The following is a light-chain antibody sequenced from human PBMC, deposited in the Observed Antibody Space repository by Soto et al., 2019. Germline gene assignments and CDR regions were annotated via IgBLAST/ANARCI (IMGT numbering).Light chain of an antibody. J-gene: IGKJ2*01. CDR2: DAS. CDR1: QTISTY. V-gene: IGKV1-39*01. CDR3: QQSDSTPYT. Sequence: DIQMTQSPSSLSASVGDRVTITCRASQTISTYLNWYQQKPGKAPRLLIYDASSLLSGVPSRYSGSGSGTDLTLTIASLPPEDFSTYYCQQSDSTPYTFGQGTKVEI.